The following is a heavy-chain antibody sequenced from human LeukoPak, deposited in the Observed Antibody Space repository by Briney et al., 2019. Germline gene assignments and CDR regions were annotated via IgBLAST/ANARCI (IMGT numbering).Heavy chain of an antibody. V-gene: IGHV3-23*01. Sequence: GGSLRLSCAASGFTFSSYAMSWVRLAPGKGLEWVSGISGSGDNTYYADSVKGRFTISRDNSKNTMYLQMNSLRAEDTAVYYCAREPVLGIDYFDYWGQGTLVTVSS. CDR1: GFTFSSYA. CDR2: ISGSGDNT. D-gene: IGHD2-8*01. CDR3: AREPVLGIDYFDY. J-gene: IGHJ4*02.